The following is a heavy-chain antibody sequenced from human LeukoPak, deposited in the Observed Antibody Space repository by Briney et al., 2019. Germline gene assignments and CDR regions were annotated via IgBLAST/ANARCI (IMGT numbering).Heavy chain of an antibody. Sequence: TGGSLRLSCAASGFTFSSYAMSWLRQAPGKGLEGVSAISCSGGSTYYADSVKVRFTISRDNSRNTLYLQMNSLRAEDTAVYYCAKEAARFGDCDYWGQGTLVTVSS. V-gene: IGHV3-23*01. CDR1: GFTFSSYA. J-gene: IGHJ4*02. CDR3: AKEAARFGDCDY. CDR2: ISCSGGST. D-gene: IGHD3-10*02.